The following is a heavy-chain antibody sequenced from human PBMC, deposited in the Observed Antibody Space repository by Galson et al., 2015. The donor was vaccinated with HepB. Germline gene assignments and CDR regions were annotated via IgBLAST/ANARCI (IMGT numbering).Heavy chain of an antibody. Sequence: SETLSLTCTVSGGSISSSSYYWGWIRQPPGKGLEWIGSIYYSGSTYYNPSLKSRVTISVDTSKNQFSLKLSSVTAADTAVYYCVSMGPRLGAIAMPRTLDYWGQGTLVTVSS. J-gene: IGHJ4*02. CDR3: VSMGPRLGAIAMPRTLDY. V-gene: IGHV4-39*01. D-gene: IGHD2-2*01. CDR1: GGSISSSSYY. CDR2: IYYSGST.